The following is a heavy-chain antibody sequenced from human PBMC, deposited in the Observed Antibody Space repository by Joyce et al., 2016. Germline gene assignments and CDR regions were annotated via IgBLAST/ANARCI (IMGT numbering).Heavy chain of an antibody. Sequence: EVQLVESGGGLVQPGRSLRLSCTGSGFTFAFGDYAMSWFREAPGKGLEWVGFTRSKVYSGTTEYAASVKGRFTISRDDSKTIAYLQMNSLKTEDTAVYYCSRGNYCSRTTCHRGSAFDIWGQGTMVTVSS. CDR1: GFTFAFGDYA. CDR3: SRGNYCSRTTCHRGSAFDI. J-gene: IGHJ3*02. CDR2: TRSKVYSGTT. D-gene: IGHD2-2*01. V-gene: IGHV3-49*03.